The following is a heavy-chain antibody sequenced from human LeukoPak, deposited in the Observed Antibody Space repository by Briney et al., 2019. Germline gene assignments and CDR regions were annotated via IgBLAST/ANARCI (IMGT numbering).Heavy chain of an antibody. Sequence: SETLSLTCTVSGGSISSYYWSWIRQPPGKGLEWIGYIYYSGSTNYNPSLKSRVTISVDTSKNQFPLKLSSVTAADTAVYYCARHEGIAAANWFDPWGQGTLVTVSS. J-gene: IGHJ5*02. D-gene: IGHD6-13*01. CDR2: IYYSGST. V-gene: IGHV4-59*08. CDR1: GGSISSYY. CDR3: ARHEGIAAANWFDP.